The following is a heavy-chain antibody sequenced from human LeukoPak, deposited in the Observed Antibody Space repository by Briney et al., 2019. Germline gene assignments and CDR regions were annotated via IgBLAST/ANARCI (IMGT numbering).Heavy chain of an antibody. CDR1: GFSFGDYA. V-gene: IGHV3-49*03. CDR3: TRDRPIDY. Sequence: PGGSLRLSCIASGFSFGDYAMSWFRQAPGKGLEWVGFIRTKADDETKQYSASVKGRFTISRDDSESIAYLQMNSLKTEDAAVYYCTRDRPIDYWGQGTLVTVSS. J-gene: IGHJ4*02. CDR2: IRTKADDETK.